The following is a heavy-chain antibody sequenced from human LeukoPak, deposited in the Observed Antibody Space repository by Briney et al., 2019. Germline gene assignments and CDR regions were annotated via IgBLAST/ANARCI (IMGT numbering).Heavy chain of an antibody. Sequence: PSETLSLTCAVSGGFISNHYWSWIRQPPGKGLEWIGNFHYSGSINYNPALKSRVTISVDTSKNQFSLKLTSATAADTAVYYCARKQWVPYYFDYWGQGTLVTVSS. CDR3: ARKQWVPYYFDY. D-gene: IGHD6-19*01. V-gene: IGHV4-59*11. J-gene: IGHJ4*02. CDR1: GGFISNHY. CDR2: FHYSGSI.